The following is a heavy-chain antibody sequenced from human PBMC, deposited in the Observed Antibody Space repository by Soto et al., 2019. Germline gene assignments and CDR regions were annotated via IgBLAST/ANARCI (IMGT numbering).Heavy chain of an antibody. D-gene: IGHD5-18*01. CDR3: VKDPGGYSYGPFDY. Sequence: QVQLVESGGGVVQPGRSLRLSCAASGFTFSSYGMHWVRQAPGKGLEWVAVISYDGSNKYYADSVTGRFTISRDNSKNTLYLQMNSLRAEDTAVYYCVKDPGGYSYGPFDYWGQGTLVTVSS. V-gene: IGHV3-30*18. CDR2: ISYDGSNK. CDR1: GFTFSSYG. J-gene: IGHJ4*02.